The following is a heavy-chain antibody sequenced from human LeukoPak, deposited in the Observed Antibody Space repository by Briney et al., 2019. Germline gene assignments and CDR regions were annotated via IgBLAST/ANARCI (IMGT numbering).Heavy chain of an antibody. V-gene: IGHV1-2*02. CDR2: INPNSGAT. Sequence: ASVKVSYKASVHTHTVLYVHWVPQAPGKGLAWMGWINPNSGATNYAQKFQGRVTMTRDTSINTAYMELRRLRSDDTAVYYCAREPTSGSYYGTFDPWGQGTLVTVSS. J-gene: IGHJ5*02. D-gene: IGHD1-26*01. CDR3: AREPTSGSYYGTFDP. CDR1: VHTHTVLY.